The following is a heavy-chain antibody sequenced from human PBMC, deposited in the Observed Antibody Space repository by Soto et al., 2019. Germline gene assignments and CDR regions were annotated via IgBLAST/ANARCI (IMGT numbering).Heavy chain of an antibody. CDR2: IKKDGSEK. D-gene: IGHD6-13*01. CDR1: GFTFSTYW. J-gene: IGHJ6*02. Sequence: PGGSLRLSCAASGFTFSTYWMSWVRQAPGKGLEWVANIKKDGSEKYYVDSLKGRFTISRDNAKNSLYLQMNSLRAEDTAVYYCARDLITSWYAGMDVWGQGTTVTVSS. V-gene: IGHV3-7*03. CDR3: ARDLITSWYAGMDV.